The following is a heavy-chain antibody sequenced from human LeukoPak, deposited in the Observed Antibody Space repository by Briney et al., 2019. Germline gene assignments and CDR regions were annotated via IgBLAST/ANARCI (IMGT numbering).Heavy chain of an antibody. Sequence: PSETLSLTCTVSGGSISSYYWSWIRQPPGKGLEWIGYIYYSGSTNYNPSLKSRVTISVDTSKNQFSLKLSSVTAADTAVYYCARVGGSGWYQLNWFDPWGQGTLVTVSS. J-gene: IGHJ5*02. CDR3: ARVGGSGWYQLNWFDP. V-gene: IGHV4-59*01. CDR1: GGSISSYY. D-gene: IGHD6-19*01. CDR2: IYYSGST.